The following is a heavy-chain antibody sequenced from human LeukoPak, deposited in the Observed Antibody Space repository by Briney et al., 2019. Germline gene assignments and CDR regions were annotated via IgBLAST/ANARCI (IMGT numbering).Heavy chain of an antibody. CDR1: GFTFSSYG. J-gene: IGHJ4*02. D-gene: IGHD6-19*01. Sequence: PGGSLRLSCAASGFTFSSYGMHGVRQAPGKGLEWVAVIWYDGSNKYYADSVKGRFTISRDNSKNTLYLQMNSLRAEDTAVYYCARDGSSGWYWVDYWGQRTLVTVSS. CDR2: IWYDGSNK. CDR3: ARDGSSGWYWVDY. V-gene: IGHV3-33*01.